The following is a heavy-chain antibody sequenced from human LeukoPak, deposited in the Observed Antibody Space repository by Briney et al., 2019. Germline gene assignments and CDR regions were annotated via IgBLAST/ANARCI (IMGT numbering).Heavy chain of an antibody. J-gene: IGHJ4*02. V-gene: IGHV3-53*01. D-gene: IGHD1-26*01. CDR2: IYSGGDT. CDR1: GLTISSNY. CDR3: ARVVVGLTYSFDY. Sequence: GGSLRLSCTASGLTISSNYVTWVRRAPGKGLEWVSLIYSGGDTYYADSVKGRFTISRDNSKNTLYLQMNSLRAEDTAVYYCARVVVGLTYSFDYWGQGTLVTVSS.